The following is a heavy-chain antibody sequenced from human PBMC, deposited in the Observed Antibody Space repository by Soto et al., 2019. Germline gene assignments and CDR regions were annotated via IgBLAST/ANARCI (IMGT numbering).Heavy chain of an antibody. CDR3: ARDTGYYGDFGFDY. CDR2: IIPIFGTA. CDR1: GGTFSSYA. V-gene: IGHV1-69*13. J-gene: IGHJ4*02. Sequence: SVKVSCKASGGTFSSYAISWVRQAPGQGLEWMGGIIPIFGTANYAQKFQGRVTITADESTSTAYMELSSLRSEDTAVYYCARDTGYYGDFGFDYWGQGTLFTVSS. D-gene: IGHD3-9*01.